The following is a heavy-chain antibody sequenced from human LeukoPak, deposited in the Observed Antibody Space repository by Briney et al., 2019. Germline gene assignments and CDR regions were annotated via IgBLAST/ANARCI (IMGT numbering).Heavy chain of an antibody. CDR2: MNPNTGNT. D-gene: IGHD3-9*01. V-gene: IGHV1-8*03. CDR1: GYTFTDFD. J-gene: IGHJ4*02. Sequence: ASVKVSCKASGYTFTDFDINWVRQATGQGLEWMGWMNPNTGNTGYAQKFQGRVAITGSTSISTAYMELSSLTSEDTALYYCAKAEDYDILTGCFDYWGQGTLVTVSS. CDR3: AKAEDYDILTGCFDY.